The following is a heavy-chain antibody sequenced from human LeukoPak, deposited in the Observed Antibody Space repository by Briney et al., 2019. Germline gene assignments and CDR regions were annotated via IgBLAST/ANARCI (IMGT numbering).Heavy chain of an antibody. CDR2: ISSSSSYT. CDR1: GFTFSDYY. CDR3: ARDGCSSTSCYADWFDP. J-gene: IGHJ5*02. V-gene: IGHV3-11*05. D-gene: IGHD2-2*01. Sequence: GGSLKLSCAASGFTFSDYYMSWIRQAPGKGLEWVSYISSSSSYTNYADSVKGRFTISRDNAKNSLYLQMNSLRAEDTAVYYCARDGCSSTSCYADWFDPWGQGTLVTVSS.